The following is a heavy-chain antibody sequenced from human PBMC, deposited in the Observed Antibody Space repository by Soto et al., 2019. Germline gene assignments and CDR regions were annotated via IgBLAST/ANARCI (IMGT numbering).Heavy chain of an antibody. V-gene: IGHV5-51*03. J-gene: IGHJ6*02. D-gene: IGHD3-10*01. CDR1: GYSFTNYW. Sequence: EVQLVQSGAEVKKPGESLKISCKGSGYSFTNYWIGWVRQMPGEGLEWMGIIYPGDSDTRYSPSSQGQLTLSADKSVSTGYLQWSSLKASDTAMYYCARAMVRGKNYYGVDVWGQGTTVTVSS. CDR3: ARAMVRGKNYYGVDV. CDR2: IYPGDSDT.